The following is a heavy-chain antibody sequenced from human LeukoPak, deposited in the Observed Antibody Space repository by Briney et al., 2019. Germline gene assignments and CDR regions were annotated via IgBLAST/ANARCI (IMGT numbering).Heavy chain of an antibody. V-gene: IGHV3-30-3*01. J-gene: IGHJ4*02. CDR1: GFTFRSYA. Sequence: GGSLRLSCAASGFTFRSYAMHWVSQAPGRGLEWGVVYAYDGINKFCADSVKARFTLPRDNSKNTLYLKMNSLRAEDTAVYYCALRASTNIPGYWGQGTLVTVSS. D-gene: IGHD2/OR15-2a*01. CDR2: YAYDGINK. CDR3: ALRASTNIPGY.